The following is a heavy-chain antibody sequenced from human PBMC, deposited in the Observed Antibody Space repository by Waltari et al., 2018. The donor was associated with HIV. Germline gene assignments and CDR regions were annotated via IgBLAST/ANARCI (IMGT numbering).Heavy chain of an antibody. V-gene: IGHV1-2*06. CDR3: ARAGYSSGWYDY. D-gene: IGHD6-19*01. J-gene: IGHJ4*02. Sequence: QVQLVQSGAEVKKPGASVKVSCKASGYTFTGYHMPWVGQAPGQGLEWMGRINPNSGGTNYAQKFQGRVTMTRDTSISTAYMELSRLRSDDTAVYYCARAGYSSGWYDYWGQGTLVTVSS. CDR1: GYTFTGYH. CDR2: INPNSGGT.